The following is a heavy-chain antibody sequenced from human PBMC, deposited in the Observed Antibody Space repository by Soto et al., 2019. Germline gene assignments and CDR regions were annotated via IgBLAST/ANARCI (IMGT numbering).Heavy chain of an antibody. CDR1: GFSVTSNY. J-gene: IGHJ4*02. CDR2: LYTGGSP. V-gene: IGHV3-53*01. D-gene: IGHD2-2*01. Sequence: EVHLVESGGGLIQPGGSLRLSCVASGFSVTSNYMTWVRQAPGQGLEWVSSLYTGGSPYYSGSVQGRYTISRDTPKNTVFLQLNSLRAEDTAIYYCARATRYFGSFDAWGQGTLVSVAS. CDR3: ARATRYFGSFDA.